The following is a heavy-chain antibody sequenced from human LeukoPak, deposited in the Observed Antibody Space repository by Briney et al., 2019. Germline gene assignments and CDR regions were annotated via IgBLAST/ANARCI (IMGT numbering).Heavy chain of an antibody. CDR3: ARDEDDFWSGYFDY. D-gene: IGHD3-3*01. CDR1: GFTFSSYA. Sequence: PGGSLRLSCAASGFTFSSYAMHWVRQAPGKGLEWVAVISYDGSNKYYADSVKGRFTISRDNSKNTLYLQMNSLRAEDTAVYYCARDEDDFWSGYFDYWGQGTLVTVSS. CDR2: ISYDGSNK. V-gene: IGHV3-30-3*01. J-gene: IGHJ4*02.